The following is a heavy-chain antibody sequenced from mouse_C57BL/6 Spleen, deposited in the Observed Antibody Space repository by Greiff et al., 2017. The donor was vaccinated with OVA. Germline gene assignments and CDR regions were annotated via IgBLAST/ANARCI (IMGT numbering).Heavy chain of an antibody. J-gene: IGHJ2*01. CDR1: GYTFPSST. V-gene: IGHV1-4*01. Sequence: VQLQQSGAELARPGASVKMSCKASGYTFPSSTMHWVKQRPGQGLEWIGYINPSSGYTKYNQKFKDKATLTADKSSNTAYMQLSSLTSEDSAVYYCASINYLDYWGQGTTLTVSS. CDR2: INPSSGYT. CDR3: ASINYLDY. D-gene: IGHD2-3*01.